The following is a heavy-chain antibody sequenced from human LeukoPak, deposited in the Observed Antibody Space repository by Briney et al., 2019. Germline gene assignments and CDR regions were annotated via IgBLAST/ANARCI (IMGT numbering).Heavy chain of an antibody. D-gene: IGHD3-22*01. CDR3: ARGLNYYDSSGYYYCWFDP. CDR1: GGSFSGYY. V-gene: IGHV4-34*01. CDR2: INHSGST. Sequence: SETLSLTCAVYGGSFSGYYWSWIRQPPGRGLEWIGEINHSGSTNYNPSLKSRVTISVDTSKNQFSLKLSSVTAADTAVYYCARGLNYYDSSGYYYCWFDPWGQGTLVTVSS. J-gene: IGHJ5*02.